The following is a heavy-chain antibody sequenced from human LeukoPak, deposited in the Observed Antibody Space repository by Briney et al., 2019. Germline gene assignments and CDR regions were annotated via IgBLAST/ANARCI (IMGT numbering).Heavy chain of an antibody. D-gene: IGHD2-8*02. V-gene: IGHV3-64D*09. J-gene: IGHJ4*02. CDR2: IGTNGIST. Sequence: GGSLTLSCSASGFTFSNYAMHWVRQAPGKGLEYVSSIGTNGISTYYADSVKGRFTISRDNSKNTLYLQMSSLRSEDTAVYYCVKGQEVVYTPTFDSWGQGALVTVSS. CDR1: GFTFSNYA. CDR3: VKGQEVVYTPTFDS.